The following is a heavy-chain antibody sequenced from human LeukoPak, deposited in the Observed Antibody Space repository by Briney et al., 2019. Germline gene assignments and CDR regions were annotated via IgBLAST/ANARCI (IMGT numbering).Heavy chain of an antibody. CDR1: GFAFSSYA. CDR3: ARDPSYDFWSGYYALDY. D-gene: IGHD3-3*01. CDR2: ISYDGSNK. V-gene: IGHV3-30-3*01. J-gene: IGHJ4*02. Sequence: PGRSLRLSCAASGFAFSSYAMHWVRQAPGKGLEWVAVISYDGSNKYYADSVKGRFTISRDNSKNTLYLQMNSLRAEDTAVYYCARDPSYDFWSGYYALDYWGQGTLVTVSS.